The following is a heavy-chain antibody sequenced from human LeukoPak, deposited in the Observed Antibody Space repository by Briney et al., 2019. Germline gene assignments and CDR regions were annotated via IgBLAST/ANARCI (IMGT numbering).Heavy chain of an antibody. D-gene: IGHD3-16*01. Sequence: PGVSLELSCQGSGSPFTSYWIGWARQLPGKGLEGMGIIYPGDSDTRYSPSFQGQVTISADKSIRTAYVQWSSLRASDTAMYYCARHLGYWYDYWGQGTLVTVSS. CDR3: ARHLGYWYDY. J-gene: IGHJ4*02. CDR2: IYPGDSDT. CDR1: GSPFTSYW. V-gene: IGHV5-51*01.